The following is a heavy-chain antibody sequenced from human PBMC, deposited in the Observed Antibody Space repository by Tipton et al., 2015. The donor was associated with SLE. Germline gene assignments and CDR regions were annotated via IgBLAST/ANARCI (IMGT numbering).Heavy chain of an antibody. CDR3: ASPGYSSD. J-gene: IGHJ4*02. CDR2: INHSGST. CDR1: GGSFSGYY. V-gene: IGHV4-34*01. D-gene: IGHD6-25*01. Sequence: TLSLTCAVYGGSFSGYYWTWIRQPPGKGLEWIGEINHSGSTNYNPSLKSRVTISVDTSKNQFSLKLSSVTAADTAVYYCASPGYSSDWGQGILVTVSS.